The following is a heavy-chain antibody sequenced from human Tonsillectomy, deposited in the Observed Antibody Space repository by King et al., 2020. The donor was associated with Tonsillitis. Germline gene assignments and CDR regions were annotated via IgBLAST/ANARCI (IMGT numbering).Heavy chain of an antibody. CDR1: GFTFSYYY. CDR3: ARSGPPYSGGWSHFDP. J-gene: IGHJ5*02. CDR2: ISSRGSTI. D-gene: IGHD6-19*01. Sequence: VQLVESGGGLVKPGGSLRLSCATSGFTFSYYYMSWIRQAPGKGLAWVSYISSRGSTIYYADPVKGRFTNSRDTAKNSLYLQMNSLRAEDTAVYYCARSGPPYSGGWSHFDPWGQGTLVTVSS. V-gene: IGHV3-11*01.